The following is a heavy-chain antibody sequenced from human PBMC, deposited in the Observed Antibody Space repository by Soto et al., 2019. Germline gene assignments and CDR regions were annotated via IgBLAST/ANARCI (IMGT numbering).Heavy chain of an antibody. CDR1: GFTFSSYA. J-gene: IGHJ4*02. D-gene: IGHD3-10*01. V-gene: IGHV3-23*01. CDR3: AKDWYGSRTYGSGNPFDY. CDR2: ISGSGGST. Sequence: GGSLRLSCAASGFTFSSYAMSWVRQAPGKGLEWVSAISGSGGSTYYADSVKGRFTISRDNSKNTLYLQMNSLRAEDTAVYYCAKDWYGSRTYGSGNPFDYWGQGTLVTVSS.